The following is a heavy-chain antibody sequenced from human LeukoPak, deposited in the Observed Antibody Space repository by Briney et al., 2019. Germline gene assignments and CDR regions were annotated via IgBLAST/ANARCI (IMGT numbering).Heavy chain of an antibody. CDR3: AKGGIPTGPYYYFYYMAV. Sequence: GGSLRLTCAASGFSFSNYAMSWVRQAPARGPEWVSSIRGGGETFYADSVKGRFTISRDNSRNTVYLQMDSLRPEDTAVYHCAKGGIPTGPYYYFYYMAVWGNGTTVTVSS. V-gene: IGHV3-23*01. J-gene: IGHJ6*03. CDR1: GFSFSNYA. D-gene: IGHD3/OR15-3a*01. CDR2: IRGGGET.